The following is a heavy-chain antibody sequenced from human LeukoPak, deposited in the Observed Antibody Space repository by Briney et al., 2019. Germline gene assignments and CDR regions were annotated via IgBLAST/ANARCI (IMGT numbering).Heavy chain of an antibody. CDR1: GFSFSSYG. Sequence: GGSLRLSCAASGFSFSSYGMHWVRQAPGKGLEWVAFIRYDGSNKYYGDSVKGRFTISRDNAKNSLYLQMNSLRAEDTALHYCAKWGDGYNRNWYFDLWGRGTLVTVSS. D-gene: IGHD5-24*01. CDR2: IRYDGSNK. CDR3: AKWGDGYNRNWYFDL. V-gene: IGHV3-30*02. J-gene: IGHJ2*01.